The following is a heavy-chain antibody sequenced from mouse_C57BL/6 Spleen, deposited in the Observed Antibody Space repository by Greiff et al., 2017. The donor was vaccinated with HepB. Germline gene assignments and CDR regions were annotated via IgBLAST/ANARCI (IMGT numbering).Heavy chain of an antibody. Sequence: QVQLQQPGAELVRPGSSVKLSCKASGYTFTSYWMDWVKQRPGQGLEWIGNIYPSDSETHYNQKFKDKATLTVDKSSSTAYMQLSSLTSEDSAVYYCARTGDDYFDYWGQGTTLTVSS. CDR3: ARTGDDYFDY. V-gene: IGHV1-61*01. CDR2: IYPSDSET. CDR1: GYTFTSYW. D-gene: IGHD4-1*01. J-gene: IGHJ2*01.